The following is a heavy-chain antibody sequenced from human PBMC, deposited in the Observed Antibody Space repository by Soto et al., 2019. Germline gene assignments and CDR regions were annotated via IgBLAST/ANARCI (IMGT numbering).Heavy chain of an antibody. Sequence: SVKVSCKASGGNFSSHVISWVRQAPGQGLEFMGGIMPLFGTTNYAQKFRGRVTITADEPTSTVYMELRSLRSEDTAVYYCARVSGRGWYNWFDPWGQGTPVTVSS. CDR2: IMPLFGTT. CDR3: ARVSGRGWYNWFDP. D-gene: IGHD6-19*01. V-gene: IGHV1-69*13. J-gene: IGHJ5*02. CDR1: GGNFSSHV.